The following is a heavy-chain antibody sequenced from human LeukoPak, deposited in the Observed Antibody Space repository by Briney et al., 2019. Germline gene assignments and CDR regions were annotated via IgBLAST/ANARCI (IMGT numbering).Heavy chain of an antibody. J-gene: IGHJ4*02. CDR2: INWNGGST. D-gene: IGHD3-16*01. CDR3: GRAEVGGGFLGGENFDY. CDR1: GFTFDDYG. Sequence: GGSLRLSCAASGFTFDDYGMNWVRHAPGKGLEWVSGINWNGGSTVYADSVKGRFTISRDNAQNSLYLQMNSLRAEDTALYYGGRAEVGGGFLGGENFDYWGQGTLVTVSS. V-gene: IGHV3-20*04.